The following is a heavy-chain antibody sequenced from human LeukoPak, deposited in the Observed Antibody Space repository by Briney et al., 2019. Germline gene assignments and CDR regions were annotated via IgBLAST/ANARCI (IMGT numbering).Heavy chain of an antibody. J-gene: IGHJ6*03. CDR3: ARGRRYDSSGYYYAYYYYYMDV. D-gene: IGHD3-22*01. V-gene: IGHV1-18*01. Sequence: ASVKVSCKASGYTFTSYGISWVRQAPGQGLEWMGWISAYNGNTNYAQKLQGRVTMTTDTSTSTAYMELSSLRSEDTAVYYCARGRRYDSSGYYYAYYYYYMDVWGKGTTVTVSS. CDR1: GYTFTSYG. CDR2: ISAYNGNT.